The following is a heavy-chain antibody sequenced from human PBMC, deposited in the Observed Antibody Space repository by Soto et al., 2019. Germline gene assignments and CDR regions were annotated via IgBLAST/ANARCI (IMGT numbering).Heavy chain of an antibody. V-gene: IGHV3-23*01. Sequence: GGSLRFWCAASGVTFSSYAMSWVRQAPGKGLEWVSVISGSGGSTYYADSVRGRFTISRDNSKNTVYVQMNSLRAEDTAVYYYAKGQGTFDIWGQGTMVTVSS. D-gene: IGHD6-13*01. CDR3: AKGQGTFDI. J-gene: IGHJ3*02. CDR1: GVTFSSYA. CDR2: ISGSGGST.